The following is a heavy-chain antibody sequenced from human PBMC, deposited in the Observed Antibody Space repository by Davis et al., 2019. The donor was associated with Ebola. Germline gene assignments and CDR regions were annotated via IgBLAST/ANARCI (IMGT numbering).Heavy chain of an antibody. Sequence: GESLKISCAASGFTFSSYSMNWVRQAPGKGLEWVSSISSSSSYIYYADSVKGRFTISRDNAKNSLYLQMNSLRAEDTAVYYCARDRYYYDSSGYYFLFDYWGQGTLVTVSS. CDR3: ARDRYYYDSSGYYFLFDY. CDR1: GFTFSSYS. CDR2: ISSSSSYI. J-gene: IGHJ4*02. V-gene: IGHV3-21*01. D-gene: IGHD3-22*01.